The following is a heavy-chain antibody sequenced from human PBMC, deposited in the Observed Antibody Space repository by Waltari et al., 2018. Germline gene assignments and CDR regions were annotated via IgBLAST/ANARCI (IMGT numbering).Heavy chain of an antibody. D-gene: IGHD3-16*01. V-gene: IGHV1-69*14. CDR3: ARGYDYVWGSYFYFDY. CDR1: GGTFSSYA. CDR2: IIPIFGTA. Sequence: QVQLVQSGAEVKKPESSVKVSCKASGGTFSSYAISWVRQAHGHGIEWMGGIIPIFGTANYAQNFQGRVTITADKSTSTAYMELSSLRSEDTAVYYCARGYDYVWGSYFYFDYWGQGTLVTVSS. J-gene: IGHJ4*02.